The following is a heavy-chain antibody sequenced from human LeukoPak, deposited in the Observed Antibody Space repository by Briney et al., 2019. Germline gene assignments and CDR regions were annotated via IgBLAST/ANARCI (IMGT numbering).Heavy chain of an antibody. D-gene: IGHD3-22*01. CDR3: AKVPRGRYYDSSGYPGPDDY. CDR1: GFTFSSYA. Sequence: QPGGSLRLSCAASGFTFSSYAMSWVRQAPGKGLEWVSAISGSGGSTYYADSVKGRFTISRDNSKNTLYLQMNSLRAEDTAVYYCAKVPRGRYYDSSGYPGPDDYWGQGTLVTVSS. V-gene: IGHV3-23*01. CDR2: ISGSGGST. J-gene: IGHJ4*02.